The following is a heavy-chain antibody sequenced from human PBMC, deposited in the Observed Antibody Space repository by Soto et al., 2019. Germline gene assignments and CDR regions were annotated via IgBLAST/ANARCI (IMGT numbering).Heavy chain of an antibody. Sequence: KAPDTRSLTCTVSAASITTSHWNYIRQPRGQGLEWIGYTHHSGTTNYNTSLSGRVTMSMDTSKNQFSLRLSSVTAADAAVYFCARGALGGAFDYWGPGALVTVSS. V-gene: IGHV4-59*07. J-gene: IGHJ4*02. CDR1: AASITTSH. CDR2: THHSGTT. D-gene: IGHD3-16*01. CDR3: ARGALGGAFDY.